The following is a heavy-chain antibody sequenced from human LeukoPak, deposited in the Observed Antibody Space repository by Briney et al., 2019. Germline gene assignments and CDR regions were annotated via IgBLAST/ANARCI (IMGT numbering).Heavy chain of an antibody. CDR1: GYTFTSYD. CDR3: ARNLNPRRFDP. D-gene: IGHD1-14*01. CDR2: MNPNSGNT. Sequence: ASVKVSCKASGYTFTSYDINWVRQATGQGFEWMGWMNPNSGNTGYAQKFQGRVTITRNTSISTAYMELSSLRSEDTAVYYCARNLNPRRFDPWGQGTLVTVSS. V-gene: IGHV1-8*03. J-gene: IGHJ5*02.